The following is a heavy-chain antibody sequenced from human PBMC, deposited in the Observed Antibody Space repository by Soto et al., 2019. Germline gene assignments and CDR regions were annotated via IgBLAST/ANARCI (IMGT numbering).Heavy chain of an antibody. CDR1: GFTFSSFW. D-gene: IGHD3-10*01. CDR2: INTDGSST. CDR3: AKRGVDTFGLSY. Sequence: EVQLVESGGGLVQPGGSLRLSCAVSGFTFSSFWMHWVRQAPGEGLVWVSRINTDGSSTSYADSVKGRFNISRDNAKNTLYLQMNSLRVEDTAIYYCAKRGVDTFGLSYWGQGTLVTVSS. J-gene: IGHJ1*01. V-gene: IGHV3-74*01.